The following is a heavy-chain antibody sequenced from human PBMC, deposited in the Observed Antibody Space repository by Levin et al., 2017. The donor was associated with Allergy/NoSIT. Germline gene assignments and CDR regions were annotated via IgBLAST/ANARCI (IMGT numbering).Heavy chain of an antibody. D-gene: IGHD7-27*01. Sequence: GGSLRLSSAASGFILRTSDMNWVRQAPGKGLEWISFITKPSRTISYADSVKGRFTVSRDNAKNSLYLDMNSLRAEDTAVYYCVTDESGDEDFDYWGQGTLVTVSS. CDR2: ITKPSRTI. V-gene: IGHV3-48*01. J-gene: IGHJ4*02. CDR3: VTDESGDEDFDY. CDR1: GFILRTSD.